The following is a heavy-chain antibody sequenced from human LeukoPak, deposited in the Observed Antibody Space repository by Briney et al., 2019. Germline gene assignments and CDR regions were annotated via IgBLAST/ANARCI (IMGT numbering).Heavy chain of an antibody. CDR1: GGSISSGRYS. CDR3: ARDRGSSWPTNWYFDL. V-gene: IGHV4-30-2*01. J-gene: IGHJ2*01. Sequence: SQTLSLTCAVSGGSISSGRYSWSWIRQPPGKGLEWIGYIYHSGSTYYNPSLKSRVTISVDRSKNQFSLKLSSVTAADTAVYYCARDRGSSWPTNWYFDLWGRGTLVTVSS. D-gene: IGHD6-13*01. CDR2: IYHSGST.